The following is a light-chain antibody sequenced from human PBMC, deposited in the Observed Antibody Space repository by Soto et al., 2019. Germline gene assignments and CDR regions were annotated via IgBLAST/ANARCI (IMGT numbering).Light chain of an antibody. CDR3: QQYGSSLFT. CDR2: GTS. Sequence: EIVLTQSPGTLSLSPGEIATLSFSASQSVSSKYLAWYQQKPGQAPRVLIYGTSIRASGVPERFSGGGSGTDFTLTITRLEPEDFAVYYCQQYGSSLFTFGPGTKVDIK. V-gene: IGKV3-20*01. J-gene: IGKJ3*01. CDR1: QSVSSKY.